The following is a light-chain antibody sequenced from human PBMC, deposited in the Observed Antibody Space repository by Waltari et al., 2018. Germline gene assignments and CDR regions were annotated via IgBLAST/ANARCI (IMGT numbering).Light chain of an antibody. J-gene: IGKJ2*01. CDR2: WAS. Sequence: DIVMTQSPDSLAVSLGERATLRCKSSQSILDTSNSQNYLSWFQQKPGQPPKLLISWASTREAGVPDRFSGSGSGTDFTLTISSLQAADVAVYYCHQYYRAPYSFGQGTKLEIK. CDR1: QSILDTSNSQNY. CDR3: HQYYRAPYS. V-gene: IGKV4-1*01.